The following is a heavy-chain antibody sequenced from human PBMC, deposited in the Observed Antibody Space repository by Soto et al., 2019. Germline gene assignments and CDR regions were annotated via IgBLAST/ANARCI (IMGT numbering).Heavy chain of an antibody. J-gene: IGHJ1*01. CDR3: ARERLLGYCSCGSCYQGFPSHI. V-gene: IGHV4-30-4*01. CDR2: IYYSGST. D-gene: IGHD2-15*01. CDR1: GGSISSGAYY. Sequence: SETLSLTCTVSGGSISSGAYYWSWIRQPPGKGLEWIGYIYYSGSTYYNPSLKSRVTISVDASKNQFSLKLSSVTAADTAEYYCARERLLGYCSCGSCYQGFPSHIWGQGTLVTVSS.